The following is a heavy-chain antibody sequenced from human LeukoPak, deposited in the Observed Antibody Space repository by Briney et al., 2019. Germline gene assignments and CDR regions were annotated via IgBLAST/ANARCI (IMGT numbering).Heavy chain of an antibody. J-gene: IGHJ4*02. Sequence: GASVKLSCKASGATFISYAMSCVRQAPGQGLEWMGGIIPIFGTANYAQKLQGRITITADKSTSTAYMEVSSLRSEDTAVYYCAGGRPRGYCSGGSCYHYFDYWGQGTLVTVSS. CDR2: IIPIFGTA. V-gene: IGHV1-69*06. CDR1: GATFISYA. CDR3: AGGRPRGYCSGGSCYHYFDY. D-gene: IGHD2-15*01.